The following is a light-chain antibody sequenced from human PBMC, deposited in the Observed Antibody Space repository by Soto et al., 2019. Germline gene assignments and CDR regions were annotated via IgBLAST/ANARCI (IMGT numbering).Light chain of an antibody. J-gene: IGKJ1*01. CDR3: YQYDSSPWT. CDR1: QSVSSSY. CDR2: GAS. V-gene: IGKV3-20*01. Sequence: EIVLTQSPGALALSPGDRATRSCRASQSVSSSYLAWYQQKPGQAPGLLIYGASSRATGIPDRFSGSGSGTDFTLTINRLEPEDFAVYFCYQYDSSPWTFGQGTKVDIK.